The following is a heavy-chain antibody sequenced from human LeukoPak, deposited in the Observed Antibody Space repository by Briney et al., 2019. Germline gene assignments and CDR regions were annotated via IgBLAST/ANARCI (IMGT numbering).Heavy chain of an antibody. CDR1: GGSISSGDYY. CDR3: ARGRYFDWLLPYYFDY. D-gene: IGHD3-9*01. V-gene: IGHV4-30-4*01. CDR2: IYYSGST. Sequence: SQTLSLTCTVSGGSISSGDYYWSWIRQPPGKGLEWIGYIYYSGSTYYNPSLKSRVTISVDTSKNQFSLKLSSVTAADTAVYYCARGRYFDWLLPYYFDYWGQGTLVTVSS. J-gene: IGHJ4*02.